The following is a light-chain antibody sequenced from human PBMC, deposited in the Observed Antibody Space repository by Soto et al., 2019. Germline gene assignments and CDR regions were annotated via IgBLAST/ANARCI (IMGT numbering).Light chain of an antibody. J-gene: IGKJ1*01. CDR1: QTINNW. V-gene: IGKV1-5*01. CDR3: QHYNSYPWT. CDR2: HAS. Sequence: DIQMTQSPSTLSASIGDRVTITCRASQTINNWLAWYQQKPGKAPNLLIYHASNLETGVPSRFSGSAFGTEFTLTIRSLQPDDFATYYCQHYNSYPWTFGQGTKVDIK.